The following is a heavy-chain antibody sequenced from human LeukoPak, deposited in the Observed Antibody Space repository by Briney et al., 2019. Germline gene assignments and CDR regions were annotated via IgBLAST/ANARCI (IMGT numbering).Heavy chain of an antibody. J-gene: IGHJ4*02. CDR2: IYYSGST. Sequence: SETLSLTCTVTGGSISSYYWSWIRQPPGKGLEWIGYIYYSGSTNYNPSLKSRVTISVDTSKNQFSLKLSSVTAEDTAVYYCARGYYDFWSGYHFDYWGQGTLVTVSS. CDR1: GGSISSYY. V-gene: IGHV4-59*01. D-gene: IGHD3-3*01. CDR3: ARGYYDFWSGYHFDY.